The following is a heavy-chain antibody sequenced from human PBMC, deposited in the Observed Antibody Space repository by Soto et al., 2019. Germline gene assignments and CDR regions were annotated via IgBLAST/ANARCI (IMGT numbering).Heavy chain of an antibody. J-gene: IGHJ3*02. CDR3: ARGKAARLLRAFDI. D-gene: IGHD6-13*01. Sequence: GASVKVYCKASGYTFTSYDINWVRQATGQGLEWMGWMNPNSGNTGYAQKFQGRVTMTRNTSISTAYMELSSLRSEDTAVYYCARGKAARLLRAFDIWGQGTMVTVSS. CDR2: MNPNSGNT. V-gene: IGHV1-8*01. CDR1: GYTFTSYD.